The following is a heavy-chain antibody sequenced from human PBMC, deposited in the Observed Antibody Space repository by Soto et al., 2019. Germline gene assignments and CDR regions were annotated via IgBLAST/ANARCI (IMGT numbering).Heavy chain of an antibody. CDR2: IDYSGGTT. D-gene: IGHD6-19*01. J-gene: IGHJ4*02. V-gene: IGHV3-23*01. CDR1: GFTFDSYA. Sequence: PGGSLRLSCVASGFTFDSYAMNWIRQAPGKGLEWVSVIDYSGGTTYYTDSVKGRFTISRDNSKKMLYLQMNSLRAEDTAVYYCAKDATRTDGWYYFDYWGQGALVTVSS. CDR3: AKDATRTDGWYYFDY.